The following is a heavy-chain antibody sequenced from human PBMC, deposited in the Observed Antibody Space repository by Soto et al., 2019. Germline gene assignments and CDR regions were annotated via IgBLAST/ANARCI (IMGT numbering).Heavy chain of an antibody. Sequence: NPSETLSLACTVSGGSISSYYWSWIRQPSGKGLEWIGYIYYSGSTNYNPSLKSRVTISVDTSKNQFSLKLSSVTAADTAVYYCARAGYDFWSGYSYWFDPWGQGTLVTVSS. CDR3: ARAGYDFWSGYSYWFDP. CDR2: IYYSGST. D-gene: IGHD3-3*01. V-gene: IGHV4-59*01. CDR1: GGSISSYY. J-gene: IGHJ5*02.